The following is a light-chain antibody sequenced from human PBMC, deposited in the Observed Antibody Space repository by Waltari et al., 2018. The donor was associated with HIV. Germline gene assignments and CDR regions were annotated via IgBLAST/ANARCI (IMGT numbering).Light chain of an antibody. Sequence: EIVLTQSPATLSLSPGERATLSCRASHSINTYLAWYQHKPGQAPRLLIYDASNRATGIPARFSGRVSGTDFTLTISSLEPEDFALYYCQQRSDWPPRITFGQGTRLEIK. J-gene: IGKJ5*01. CDR2: DAS. CDR1: HSINTY. CDR3: QQRSDWPPRIT. V-gene: IGKV3-11*01.